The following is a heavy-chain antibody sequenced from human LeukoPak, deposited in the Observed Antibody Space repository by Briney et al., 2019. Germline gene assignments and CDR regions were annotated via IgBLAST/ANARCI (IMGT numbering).Heavy chain of an antibody. CDR1: GGSFSGYY. D-gene: IGHD2-21*02. Sequence: SETLSLTCAVYGGSFSGYYWSWIRQPPGKGLEWIGEINHSGSTNYNPSLKSRVTISVDTSKNQFSLKLSSVTAADTAVYYCARGYCGGDCYNDYWGQGTLVTVSS. J-gene: IGHJ4*02. CDR2: INHSGST. V-gene: IGHV4-34*01. CDR3: ARGYCGGDCYNDY.